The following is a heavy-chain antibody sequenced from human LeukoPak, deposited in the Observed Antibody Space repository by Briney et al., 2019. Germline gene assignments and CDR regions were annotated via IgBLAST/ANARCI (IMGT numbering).Heavy chain of an antibody. V-gene: IGHV3-48*03. J-gene: IGHJ3*02. CDR1: GFTFSNYE. D-gene: IGHD1-26*01. CDR2: ISGSGSTI. CDR3: ASAGAGAFDI. Sequence: PGGSLRLSCAASGFTFSNYEMNWVRQAPGKGLEWVSYISGSGSTIYYADSVKGRFTISRDNAKNSLYLQMNSLRAEDTAVYYCASAGAGAFDIWGQGTMVTVSS.